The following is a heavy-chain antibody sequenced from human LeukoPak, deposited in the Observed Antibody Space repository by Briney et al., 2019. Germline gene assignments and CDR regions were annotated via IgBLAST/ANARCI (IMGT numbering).Heavy chain of an antibody. CDR1: GFHFHSYG. J-gene: IGHJ4*02. Sequence: GGSLPLYYAFLGFHFHSYGMQWVHPPPRKGLKGVAFISYDGSNKYYADSVKGRFTISRDNSKNTLYLQMNSLRAEDTAVYYCAKEGIAAAGHIYYFDYWGQGTLVTVSS. D-gene: IGHD6-13*01. CDR3: AKEGIAAAGHIYYFDY. V-gene: IGHV3-30*18. CDR2: ISYDGSNK.